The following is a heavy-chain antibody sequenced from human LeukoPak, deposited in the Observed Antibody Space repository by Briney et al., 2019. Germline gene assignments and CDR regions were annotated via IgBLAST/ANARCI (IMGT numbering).Heavy chain of an antibody. V-gene: IGHV1-18*01. Sequence: ASVKVSCKASGYTFTSSGISWVRQAPGQGLEWMGWISAYNGNTNYAQNLQGRVTMTTDTSTSTAYMELRSLRSDDTAVYYCARQDSYYSILYYFDFWGQGTLVTVSS. CDR1: GYTFTSSG. J-gene: IGHJ4*02. CDR3: ARQDSYYSILYYFDF. D-gene: IGHD2-8*01. CDR2: ISAYNGNT.